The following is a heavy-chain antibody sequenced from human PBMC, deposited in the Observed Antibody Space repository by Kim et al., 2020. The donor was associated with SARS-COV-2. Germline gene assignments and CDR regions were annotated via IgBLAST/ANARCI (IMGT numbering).Heavy chain of an antibody. Sequence: GGSLRLSCAASGFTFSSYGMHWVRQAPGKGLEWVAVISNDGSRNVYADSVKGRVTISRDNSKNTVSLQMHSLTTEDKAVYYCSKDLQAYVDV. D-gene: IGHD2-2*01. J-gene: IGHJ3*01. CDR3: SKDLQAYVDV. V-gene: IGHV3-30*18. CDR2: ISNDGSRN. CDR1: GFTFSSYG.